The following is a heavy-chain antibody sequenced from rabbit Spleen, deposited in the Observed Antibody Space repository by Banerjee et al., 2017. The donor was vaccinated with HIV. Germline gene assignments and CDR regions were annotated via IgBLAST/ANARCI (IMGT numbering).Heavy chain of an antibody. J-gene: IGHJ4*01. CDR2: IDPIFYNT. CDR1: GFDFSNYG. D-gene: IGHD7-1*01. V-gene: IGHV1S47*01. CDR3: VRDQAGYAGYGPYYFNL. Sequence: QEQLVESGGGLVQPEGSLKLSCKASGFDFSNYGVSWVRQAPGKGLEWIGYIDPIFYNTYYANWVNGRFTISSHNAQNTLYLQLNSLTAADTATYFCVRDQAGYAGYGPYYFNLWGPGTLVTVS.